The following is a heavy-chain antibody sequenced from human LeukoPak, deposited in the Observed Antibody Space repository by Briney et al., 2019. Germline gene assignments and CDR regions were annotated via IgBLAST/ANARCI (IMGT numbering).Heavy chain of an antibody. CDR1: GYTFTGYY. Sequence: ASVKVSCKASGYTFTGYYIHWVRQAPGQGLEWMGWIKPDSGVNPYNGGNTYPQRFPGRVTMTRDTSITPAHMELRGLRSDDTAVYYCARDRGIYHDNSYTYFGPGDYWGQGTLVTVPS. V-gene: IGHV1-2*02. CDR2: IKPDSGVNPYNGGN. D-gene: IGHD3-16*01. CDR3: ARDRGIYHDNSYTYFGPGDY. J-gene: IGHJ4*02.